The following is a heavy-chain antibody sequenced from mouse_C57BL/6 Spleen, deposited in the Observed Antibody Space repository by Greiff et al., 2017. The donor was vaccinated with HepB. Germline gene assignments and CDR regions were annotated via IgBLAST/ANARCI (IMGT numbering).Heavy chain of an antibody. J-gene: IGHJ4*01. CDR3: ARGDLGYYAMDY. CDR1: GYTFTDYY. V-gene: IGHV1-26*01. Sequence: VQLKQSGPELVKPGASVKISCKASGYTFTDYYMNWVKQSHGKSLEWIGDINPNNGGTSYNQKFKGKATLTVDKSSSTAYMELRSLTSEDSAVYYCARGDLGYYAMDYWGQGTSVTVSS. CDR2: INPNNGGT. D-gene: IGHD4-1*01.